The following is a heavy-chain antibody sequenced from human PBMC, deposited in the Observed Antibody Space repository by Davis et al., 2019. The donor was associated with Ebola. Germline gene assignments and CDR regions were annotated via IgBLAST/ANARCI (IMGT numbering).Heavy chain of an antibody. Sequence: ALVKVSCKASGYTFTSYYMHWVRQAPGQGLEWMGIINPSGGSTSYAQKFQGRVTMTRDTSTSTVYMELSSLRSEDTAVYYCARVRALHYFDYWGQGTLVTVSS. CDR2: INPSGGST. CDR1: GYTFTSYY. V-gene: IGHV1-46*01. J-gene: IGHJ4*02. CDR3: ARVRALHYFDY.